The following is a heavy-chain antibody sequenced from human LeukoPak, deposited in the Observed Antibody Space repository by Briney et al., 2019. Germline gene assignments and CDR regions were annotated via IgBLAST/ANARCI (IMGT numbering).Heavy chain of an antibody. Sequence: SETLSLTCTVSGDSISRGRYYWSWVRQPAGKELEWIGRIYASGKTDYNPYTPSLKSRVAMSLDTSKNQVSLYLTSVTAADTAMYFCARSFSEKFYFESWGQGTLVTVSS. CDR2: IYASGKT. CDR3: ARSFSEKFYFES. CDR1: GDSISRGRYY. J-gene: IGHJ4*02. V-gene: IGHV4-61*02. D-gene: IGHD1-26*01.